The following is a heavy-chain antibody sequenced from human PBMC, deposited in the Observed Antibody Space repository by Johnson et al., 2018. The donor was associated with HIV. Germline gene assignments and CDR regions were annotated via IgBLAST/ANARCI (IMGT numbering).Heavy chain of an antibody. CDR2: ISSSGGTI. J-gene: IGHJ3*02. CDR3: ARDRRGSSWSRALDAFDM. CDR1: GFTFSDYY. Sequence: QVQLVEPGGGLVQPGGSLRLSRAASGFTFSDYYMSWNRQAPGKGLAWVSYISSSGGTIYNADSVKGRCTVPRNNAKNSLYLQMNSLRAEDTAVYYCARDRRGSSWSRALDAFDMWGQGTMVTVSS. V-gene: IGHV3-11*04. D-gene: IGHD6-13*01.